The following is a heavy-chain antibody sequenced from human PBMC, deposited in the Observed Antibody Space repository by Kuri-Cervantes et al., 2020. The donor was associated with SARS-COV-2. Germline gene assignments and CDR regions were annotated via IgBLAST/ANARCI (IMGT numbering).Heavy chain of an antibody. CDR3: ARNLETYDFWSGEPDY. J-gene: IGHJ4*02. V-gene: IGHV3-7*01. CDR1: GFMFSRYW. D-gene: IGHD3-3*01. CDR2: INEDGSEK. Sequence: LSLTCAASGFMFSRYWMSWVRQAPGKGLEWVANINEDGSEKYYVDSVKGRFTISRDNSKNTLYLQMNSLRAEDTAVYYCARNLETYDFWSGEPDYWGQGTLVTVSS.